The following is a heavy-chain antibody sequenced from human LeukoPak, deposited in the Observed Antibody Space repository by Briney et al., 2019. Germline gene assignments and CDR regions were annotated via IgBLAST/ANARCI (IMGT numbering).Heavy chain of an antibody. Sequence: GGSLRLSCAASGFTFSSYWMNWVRQAPGKGLEWVANIKQDGSEKYYVDSVKGRFTVSRDNAKNSLFLQMNSLRAEDTAVYYCARDSRGYSYGYDYYYYMDVWGKGTTVTVSS. CDR2: IKQDGSEK. CDR1: GFTFSSYW. V-gene: IGHV3-7*03. D-gene: IGHD5-18*01. CDR3: ARDSRGYSYGYDYYYYMDV. J-gene: IGHJ6*03.